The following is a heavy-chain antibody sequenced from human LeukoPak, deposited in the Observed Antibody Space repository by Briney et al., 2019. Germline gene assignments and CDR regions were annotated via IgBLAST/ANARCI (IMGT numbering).Heavy chain of an antibody. J-gene: IGHJ4*02. CDR3: ERHADSSSWYAY. Sequence: SETLSLTCAVSGYSISSGYYWGWIRQPPGKGLEWIGSIYHSGSTYYNPSLKSRVTISVDTSKNQFSLKLSSVTAADTAVYYCERHADSSSWYAYWGQGTLVTVSS. V-gene: IGHV4-38-2*01. D-gene: IGHD6-13*01. CDR2: IYHSGST. CDR1: GYSISSGYY.